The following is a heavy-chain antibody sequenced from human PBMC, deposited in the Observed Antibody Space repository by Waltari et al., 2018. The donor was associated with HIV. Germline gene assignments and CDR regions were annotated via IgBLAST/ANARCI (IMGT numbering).Heavy chain of an antibody. J-gene: IGHJ4*02. CDR2: ISSSSSYI. V-gene: IGHV3-21*01. CDR1: GFTFSRHR. CDR3: AREAKVVSYSSGWFDY. D-gene: IGHD6-19*01. Sequence: EVQLVESGGGLVKPGGSLRLSCAASGFTFSRHRMNWVRQAPGKGLEGVSFISSSSSYIYYADSVKGRITISRDNAKNSLYLQMNSLRAEDTAVYYCAREAKVVSYSSGWFDYWGQGTLVTVSS.